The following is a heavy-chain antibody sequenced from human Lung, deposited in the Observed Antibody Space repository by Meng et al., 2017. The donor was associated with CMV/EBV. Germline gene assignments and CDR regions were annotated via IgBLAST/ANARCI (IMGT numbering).Heavy chain of an antibody. D-gene: IGHD2-2*02. CDR2: IYYSGST. J-gene: IGHJ5*02. CDR1: GGSISSGDYY. CDR3: AREVEGGYCSSTSCYTYNWFDP. V-gene: IGHV4-30-4*08. Sequence: LXXTVSGGSISSGDYYWSWIRQPPGKGLEWIGYIYYSGSTYYNPSLKSRVTISVDTSKNQFSLKLSSVTAADTAVYYCAREVEGGYCSSTSCYTYNWFDPWGQGTLVXVSS.